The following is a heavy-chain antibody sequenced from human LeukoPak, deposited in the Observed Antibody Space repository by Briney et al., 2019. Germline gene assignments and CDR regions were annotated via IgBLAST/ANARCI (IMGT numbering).Heavy chain of an antibody. J-gene: IGHJ4*02. CDR2: IYYSGST. Sequence: SETLSLTCTVSGGSISSYYWSWIRQPPGKGLEGIGYIYYSGSTNYNPSLKSRVTISVDTSKNQFSLKLSSVTAADTAVYYCARNIEWLALDYWGQGTLVTVSS. V-gene: IGHV4-59*01. CDR1: GGSISSYY. D-gene: IGHD6-19*01. CDR3: ARNIEWLALDY.